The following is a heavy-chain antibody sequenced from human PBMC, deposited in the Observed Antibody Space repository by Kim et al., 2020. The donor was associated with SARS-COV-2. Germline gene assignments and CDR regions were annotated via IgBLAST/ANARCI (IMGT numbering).Heavy chain of an antibody. D-gene: IGHD5-12*01. CDR1: GFTFSFHS. CDR3: ARVHRGYDGLYFDY. V-gene: IGHV3-21*01. CDR2: ITSSGTHI. J-gene: IGHJ4*02. Sequence: GGSLRLSCAASGFTFSFHSMNWVRQAPGKGLEWVAAITSSGTHIYYVDSVKGRFTISRDNAKNSLYLQMNSLRAEDTAVYYCARVHRGYDGLYFDYWCQGPRVTVSS.